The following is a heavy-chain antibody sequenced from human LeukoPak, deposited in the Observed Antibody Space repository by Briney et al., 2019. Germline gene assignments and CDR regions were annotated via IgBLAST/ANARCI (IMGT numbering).Heavy chain of an antibody. D-gene: IGHD2/OR15-2a*01. CDR2: IYYSGST. Sequence: SETLSLTCTVSGGSISSSSHYWGWIRQPPGKGLEWIGSIYYSGSTYYNPSLKSRVTISVDTSKNQFSLKLSSVTAADTAVYYCARGEYGLFDYWGQGTLVTVSS. CDR3: ARGEYGLFDY. V-gene: IGHV4-39*07. J-gene: IGHJ4*02. CDR1: GGSISSSSHY.